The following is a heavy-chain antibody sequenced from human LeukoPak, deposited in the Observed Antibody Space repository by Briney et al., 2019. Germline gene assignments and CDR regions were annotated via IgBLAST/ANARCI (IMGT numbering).Heavy chain of an antibody. CDR2: ISSTSTYI. D-gene: IGHD3-16*01. Sequence: PGGSLRLSCAASGFTFSSYSMNWVRQAPGKGLEWVSSISSTSTYIDYVDSVKGRFTISRDNAKNSLYLQMDSLRAEDTAVYYCARDPPSRGTRYFDYWGQGTLVTVSS. CDR1: GFTFSSYS. CDR3: ARDPPSRGTRYFDY. V-gene: IGHV3-21*01. J-gene: IGHJ4*02.